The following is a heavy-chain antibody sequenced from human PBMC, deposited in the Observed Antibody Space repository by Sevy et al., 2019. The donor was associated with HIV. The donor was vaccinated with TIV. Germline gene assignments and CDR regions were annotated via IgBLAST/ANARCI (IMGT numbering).Heavy chain of an antibody. CDR3: AREEAGELFLEYYYYYGMDV. J-gene: IGHJ6*02. CDR1: GFTFSSYA. CDR2: ISYDGSNK. D-gene: IGHD3-10*01. Sequence: GGSLRLSCAASGFTFSSYAMHWVRQAPGKGLEWVAVISYDGSNKYYADSVKGRFTISRDNSKNTLYLQMNSLRAEDTAVYYYAREEAGELFLEYYYYYGMDVWGHGTTVTVSS. V-gene: IGHV3-30-3*01.